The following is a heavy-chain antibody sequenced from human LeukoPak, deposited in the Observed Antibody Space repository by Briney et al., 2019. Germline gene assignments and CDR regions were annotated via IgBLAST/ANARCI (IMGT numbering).Heavy chain of an antibody. CDR3: ARAIWVSSADAVL. CDR2: LRGDGET. CDR1: GFTFSSYA. J-gene: IGHJ4*02. D-gene: IGHD3-3*02. V-gene: IGHV3-23*01. Sequence: GGSLRLSCVASGFTFSSYAMSWVRQAPARGLEWVSSLRGDGETFYAESVKGRFTLSRDDSRNMVFLHLNNLRVEDTALYYCARAIWVSSADAVLWGQETVVTVS.